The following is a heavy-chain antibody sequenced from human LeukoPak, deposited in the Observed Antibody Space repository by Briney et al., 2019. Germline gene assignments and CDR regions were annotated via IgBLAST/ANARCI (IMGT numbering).Heavy chain of an antibody. Sequence: SETLSLTCTVSGGSIINYYWSWIRQPAGTGLEWVARIYVTGSTIYNPSLQSRLSMSVDTSKNQFSLRLTSVTAADTAVYYCARLKYYDSTGYSPGYYMDVWGKGITVTVSS. V-gene: IGHV4-4*07. CDR2: IYVTGST. J-gene: IGHJ6*03. CDR1: GGSIINYY. D-gene: IGHD3-22*01. CDR3: ARLKYYDSTGYSPGYYMDV.